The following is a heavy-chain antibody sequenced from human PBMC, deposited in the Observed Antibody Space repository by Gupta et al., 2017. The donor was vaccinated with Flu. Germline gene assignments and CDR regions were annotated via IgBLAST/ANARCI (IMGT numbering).Heavy chain of an antibody. V-gene: IGHV3-21*01. CDR1: GFTFSSYS. CDR2: ISSSSTYI. CDR3: ARGFGKYSGYDLGPRFDH. J-gene: IGHJ4*02. D-gene: IGHD5-12*01. Sequence: EVQLVESGGGLVKPGGSLRLSCAASGFTFSSYSMNWVCQAPGKGLEWVSSISSSSTYIYYADSVKGRFTISRDNAKNSLYLQMNSLRAEDAAVYYCARGFGKYSGYDLGPRFDHWGQGTLVTVSS.